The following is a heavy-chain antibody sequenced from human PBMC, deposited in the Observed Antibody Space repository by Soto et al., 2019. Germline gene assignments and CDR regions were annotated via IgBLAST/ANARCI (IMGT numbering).Heavy chain of an antibody. CDR3: AKGDDYGGNSEGVFDY. D-gene: IGHD4-17*01. V-gene: IGHV3-9*01. CDR1: GFTFDDYA. CDR2: ISWNSGSI. Sequence: DVQLVESGGGLVQPGRSLRLSCAASGFTFDDYAMHWVRQAPGKGLEWVSGISWNSGSIGYADSVKGRFTISRDNAKNSLYLQMNSLRAEDTALYYCAKGDDYGGNSEGVFDYWGQGTLVTVSS. J-gene: IGHJ4*02.